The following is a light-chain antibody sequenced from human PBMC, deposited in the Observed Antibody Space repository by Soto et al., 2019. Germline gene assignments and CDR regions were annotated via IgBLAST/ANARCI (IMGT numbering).Light chain of an antibody. CDR3: QQYHNWTRT. V-gene: IGKV3-15*01. CDR2: WAS. Sequence: EIVLTQYPATLSVSPGARATLSFXASQRGSSNVDGDQQKPGQAPRLVIDWASPRATFSPARFSGSGAVTDFTLTSSSLQSADFAVYSCQQYHNWTRTFGPGTNVDIK. J-gene: IGKJ1*01. CDR1: QRGSSN.